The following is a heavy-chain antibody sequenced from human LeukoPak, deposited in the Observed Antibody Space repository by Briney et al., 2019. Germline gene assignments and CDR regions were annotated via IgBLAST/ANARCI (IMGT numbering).Heavy chain of an antibody. Sequence: GGSLRLSCVTSGFTFSRYGFHWVRQAPGKGLEWVAIIYYDGSQTYYADSVKGRFTISRDTSKDTVYLQMDSLRAEDTAVYYCAKSAVSGYSSGWYSDYWGQGTLVTVSS. J-gene: IGHJ4*02. V-gene: IGHV3-33*06. CDR2: IYYDGSQT. D-gene: IGHD6-19*01. CDR3: AKSAVSGYSSGWYSDY. CDR1: GFTFSRYG.